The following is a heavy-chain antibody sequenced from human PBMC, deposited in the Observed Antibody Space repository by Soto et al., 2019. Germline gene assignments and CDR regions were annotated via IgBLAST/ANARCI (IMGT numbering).Heavy chain of an antibody. Sequence: EVQLVESGGGLVQPGGSLRLSCEASGFTFRNYDMHWVRQGTGKGLEWVSGISAAGDPDYADSVEGRFTISRENAQNSFFLQMNSLSVGDTAVYYCARTVRDFYGLDVWGQGTTVIVSS. CDR3: ARTVRDFYGLDV. CDR1: GFTFRNYD. J-gene: IGHJ6*02. V-gene: IGHV3-13*05. CDR2: ISAAGDP.